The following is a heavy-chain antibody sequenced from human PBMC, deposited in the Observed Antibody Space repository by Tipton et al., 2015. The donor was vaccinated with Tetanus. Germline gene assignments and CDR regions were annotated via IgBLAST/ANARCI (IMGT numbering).Heavy chain of an antibody. J-gene: IGHJ5*02. D-gene: IGHD6-6*01. CDR1: GGSISSYY. CDR2: INTSGSS. CDR3: ARDQGGGRVVRLNWLDP. Sequence: TLSLTCTVSGGSISSYYWSWIRQSAAMGLEWIGRINTSGSSDYNPSLKGRVTMSIDTSGNRFSLDLTSVTAADTAVYYCARDQGGGRVVRLNWLDPWGQGTLVTVSS. V-gene: IGHV4-4*07.